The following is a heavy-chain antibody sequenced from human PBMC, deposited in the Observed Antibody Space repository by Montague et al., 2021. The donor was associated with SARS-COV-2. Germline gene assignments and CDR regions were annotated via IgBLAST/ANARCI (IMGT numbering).Heavy chain of an antibody. CDR1: GFTFSSYS. Sequence: SLRLSCAASGFTFSSYSMSWVRQAPGKGPEWVSSLSSASSYIYDIDSVKGRFTISRDNAKNSVSLQMNSLRAEDTAVYYCARLKNDIVTGPEHLLDYWGQGTLVTVSA. D-gene: IGHD3-9*01. CDR3: ARLKNDIVTGPEHLLDY. J-gene: IGHJ4*02. V-gene: IGHV3-21*01. CDR2: LSSASSYI.